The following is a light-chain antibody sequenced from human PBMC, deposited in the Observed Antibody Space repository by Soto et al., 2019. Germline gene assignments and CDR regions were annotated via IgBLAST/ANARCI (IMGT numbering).Light chain of an antibody. Sequence: EIVLTQSPGTLSLSPGERATLSCRASQTVSNSYLAWYQQKPGQAPRLLIYAASSRATDIPDRFSGSGSGTDFTLTISRLEPGDFAVYYCQQYGSSPFTFGPRTKVDIK. CDR3: QQYGSSPFT. CDR1: QTVSNSY. V-gene: IGKV3-20*01. J-gene: IGKJ3*01. CDR2: AAS.